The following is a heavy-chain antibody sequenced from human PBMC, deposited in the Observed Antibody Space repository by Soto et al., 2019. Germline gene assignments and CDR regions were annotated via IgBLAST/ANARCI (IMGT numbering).Heavy chain of an antibody. Sequence: SETLSLTCTVSYASINNYHWTWIRQPPGKGLEWIAYIYYTGTTNFNPSLKSRVSISMDTSKNQFSLRMSYMTPADTAVYYCARDPVGVTHFDYWGQGTLVTVSS. J-gene: IGHJ4*02. V-gene: IGHV4-59*01. D-gene: IGHD1-26*01. CDR2: IYYTGTT. CDR1: YASINNYH. CDR3: ARDPVGVTHFDY.